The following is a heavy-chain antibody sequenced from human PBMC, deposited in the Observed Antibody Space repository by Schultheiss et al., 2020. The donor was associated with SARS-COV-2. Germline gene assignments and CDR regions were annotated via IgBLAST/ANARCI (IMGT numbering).Heavy chain of an antibody. Sequence: GGSLRLSCAASGFTINSYWMHWVRQAPGKGLVWVSSINTAGSSTTHADSVKGRFTISRDNAKNSLYLQMNSLRAEDTAVYYCARDSDSGYDIWGQGTLVTVSS. D-gene: IGHD5-12*01. CDR2: INTAGSST. CDR1: GFTINSYW. V-gene: IGHV3-74*01. J-gene: IGHJ4*02. CDR3: ARDSDSGYDI.